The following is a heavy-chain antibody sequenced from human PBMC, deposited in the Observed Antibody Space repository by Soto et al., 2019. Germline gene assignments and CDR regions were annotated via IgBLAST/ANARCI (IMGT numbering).Heavy chain of an antibody. CDR1: GGSISSGGYY. V-gene: IGHV4-31*03. J-gene: IGHJ4*02. Sequence: QVQLQESGPGLVKPSQTLSLTCTVSGGSISSGGYYWSWIRRHPGKGLEWIGYIYYSGSTYYNPSLKSRVTISVDTSKNQFSLKLSSVTAADTAVYYCARGDSGYYDSSGYYSYWGQGTLVTVSS. CDR3: ARGDSGYYDSSGYYSY. CDR2: IYYSGST. D-gene: IGHD3-22*01.